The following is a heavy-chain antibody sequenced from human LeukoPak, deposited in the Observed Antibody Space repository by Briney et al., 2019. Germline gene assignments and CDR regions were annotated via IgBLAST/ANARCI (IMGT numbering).Heavy chain of an antibody. CDR3: AREPLGGGNRGAFDI. CDR1: GGSISSGDYY. Sequence: PSETLSLTCTVSGGSISSGDYYWSWIRQPPGKGLEWIGYIYYSGSTYYNPSLKSRVTISVDTSKNQFSLKLSSVTAADTAVYYCAREPLGGGNRGAFDIWGQGTMVTVSS. V-gene: IGHV4-30-4*01. D-gene: IGHD4-23*01. J-gene: IGHJ3*02. CDR2: IYYSGST.